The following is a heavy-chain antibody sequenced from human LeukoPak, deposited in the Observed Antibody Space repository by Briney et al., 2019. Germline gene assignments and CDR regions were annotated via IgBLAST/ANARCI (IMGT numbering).Heavy chain of an antibody. D-gene: IGHD3-3*01. CDR1: GGSIGSSSYY. CDR2: IYYSGST. V-gene: IGHV4-39*01. CDR3: ARSERYYDFWSGHNWFDP. J-gene: IGHJ5*02. Sequence: PSETLSLTCTVSGGSIGSSSYYWGWIRQPPGKGLEWIGSIYYSGSTYYNPSLKSRVTISVDTSKNQFSLKLSSVTAADTAVYYCARSERYYDFWSGHNWFDPWGQGTLVTVSS.